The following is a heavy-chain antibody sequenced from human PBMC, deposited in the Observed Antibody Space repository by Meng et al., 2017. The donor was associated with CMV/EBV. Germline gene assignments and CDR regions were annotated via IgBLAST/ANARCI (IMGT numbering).Heavy chain of an antibody. V-gene: IGHV1-69*05. J-gene: IGHJ6*02. D-gene: IGHD2-2*01. CDR3: ARPVTIGYCSSTSCYYHYGMDV. CDR1: GGTFSSYA. Sequence: SVKVSCKASGGTFSSYAISWVRQAPGQGLEWMGGIIPIFGTANYAQKFQGRVTITTDESTSTAYMELSSLRSEDTAVYYCARPVTIGYCSSTSCYYHYGMDVWGQGTTVTVSS. CDR2: IIPIFGTA.